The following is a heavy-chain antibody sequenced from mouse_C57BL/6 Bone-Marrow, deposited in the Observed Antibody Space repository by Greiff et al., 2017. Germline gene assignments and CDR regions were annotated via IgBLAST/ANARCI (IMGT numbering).Heavy chain of an antibody. D-gene: IGHD1-1*01. Sequence: QVQLQQSGAELARPGASVKLSCKASGYTFTSYGISWVKQRTGQGLEWIGAISPRSGNTYYNEKFKGKATLTADKSSNTAYMELRSLTSADSAVQFCADCYGSSYPYYFGGQGPATTL. CDR3: ADCYGSSYPYYFGG. V-gene: IGHV1-81*01. CDR1: GYTFTSYG. CDR2: ISPRSGNT. J-gene: IGHJ2*01.